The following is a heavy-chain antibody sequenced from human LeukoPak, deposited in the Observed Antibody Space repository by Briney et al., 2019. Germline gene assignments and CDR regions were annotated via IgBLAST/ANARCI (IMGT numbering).Heavy chain of an antibody. J-gene: IGHJ4*02. V-gene: IGHV3-7*04. CDR2: IRQDGSEK. CDR3: ARGGAHRFDY. CDR1: GFTFSNFW. D-gene: IGHD5-12*01. Sequence: GGSLRLSCAASGFTFSNFWMTWVRQAPGKGLEWVANIRQDGSEKYYVDSVKGRFTISRDNAKNSLFLQLNSLRAEDTAVYYCARGGAHRFDYWGQGTLVTVSS.